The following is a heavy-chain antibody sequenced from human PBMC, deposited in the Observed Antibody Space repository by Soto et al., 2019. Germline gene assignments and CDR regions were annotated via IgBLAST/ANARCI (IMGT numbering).Heavy chain of an antibody. CDR1: GFIFSTYS. Sequence: EVQLVESGGGLVQPGGSLRLSCTASGFIFSTYSMNWVRQAPGKGLEWVSYISSSSTIYYADSVKGRFTISRDNAKNSLYLQMNSLRDEDTAVYYCARTDAFDIWGQGTMVTVSS. J-gene: IGHJ3*02. CDR3: ARTDAFDI. V-gene: IGHV3-48*02. CDR2: ISSSSTI.